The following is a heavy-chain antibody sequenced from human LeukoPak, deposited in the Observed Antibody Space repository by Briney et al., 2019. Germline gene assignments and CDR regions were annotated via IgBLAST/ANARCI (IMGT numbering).Heavy chain of an antibody. Sequence: SQTLSLTCVVSGDSVSSKDGAWNWIRQSPSRGLEWLGRTYYRSKWYNDYAESMEGRMTISQDTSKNQYSLHLNSVTPDDTAVYYCARDFGTTGWHTFDYWGQGTLVTVSS. J-gene: IGHJ4*02. CDR3: ARDFGTTGWHTFDY. CDR1: GDSVSSKDGA. D-gene: IGHD6-19*01. CDR2: TYYRSKWYN. V-gene: IGHV6-1*01.